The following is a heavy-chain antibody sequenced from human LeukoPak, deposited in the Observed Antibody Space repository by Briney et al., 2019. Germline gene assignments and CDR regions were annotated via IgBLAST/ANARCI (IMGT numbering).Heavy chain of an antibody. CDR3: ARGPRALYSSSSLDS. J-gene: IGHJ4*02. CDR1: GYTFTSYG. CDR2: ISAYNGNT. V-gene: IGHV1-18*01. D-gene: IGHD6-6*01. Sequence: GASVKVSCKASGYTFTSYGISWLRQAPGQGLEWMGWISAYNGNTNYAQKVQGRVTMTTDTSTSTAYMELRSLRSDDTAVYYCARGPRALYSSSSLDSWSQGTLVTVSS.